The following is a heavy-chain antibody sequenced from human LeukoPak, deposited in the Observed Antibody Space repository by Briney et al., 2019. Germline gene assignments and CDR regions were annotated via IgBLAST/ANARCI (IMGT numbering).Heavy chain of an antibody. CDR1: GYTFTGYY. J-gene: IGHJ4*02. CDR3: ARAYYDSWSGLPVDY. V-gene: IGHV1-2*02. D-gene: IGHD3-3*01. Sequence: ASVKVSCKASGYTFTGYYMHWVRQAPGQGLEWMGWINPNSGGTNYAQKFQGRVTMTRDTSISTAYMELSRLRSDDTAVYYCARAYYDSWSGLPVDYWGQGTLVTVSS. CDR2: INPNSGGT.